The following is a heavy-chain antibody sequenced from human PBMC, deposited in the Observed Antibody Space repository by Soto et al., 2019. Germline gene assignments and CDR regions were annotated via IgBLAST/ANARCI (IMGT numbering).Heavy chain of an antibody. CDR2: IYYSGST. V-gene: IGHV4-59*01. J-gene: IGHJ6*03. CDR1: GDSISTYY. Sequence: QVQLQESGPGLVKPSETLSLTCTVSGDSISTYYWSWIRQPPGKGLEWIGYIYYSGSTNYNPSLRSRVTISVDTSKTQLSLRLSSVTAADTAVYYCARNRVLSNPSLYYYYYYMDVWGKGTAVTVSS. CDR3: ARNRVLSNPSLYYYYYYMDV. D-gene: IGHD2-8*01.